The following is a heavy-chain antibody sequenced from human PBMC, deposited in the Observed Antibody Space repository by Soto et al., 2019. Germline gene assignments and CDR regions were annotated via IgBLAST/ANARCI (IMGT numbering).Heavy chain of an antibody. V-gene: IGHV3-23*04. CDR3: XRDXXXXSDFWSAFSSD. CDR2: IRNDGGSM. CDR1: GFTFSSSP. Sequence: EVQLVQSGGGWVQPGGSLRLSCAASGFTFSSSPMSWVRQVPGKGLEWISAIRNDGGSMYYVDSVKGRFTISRDNSKSTSTLRMKNLRAEDTATYYXXRDXXXXSDFWSAFSSDWGQGAQVXVSS. J-gene: IGHJ4*02. D-gene: IGHD3-3*01.